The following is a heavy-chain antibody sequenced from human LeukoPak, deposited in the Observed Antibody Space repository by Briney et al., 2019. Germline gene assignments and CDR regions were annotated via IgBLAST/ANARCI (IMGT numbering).Heavy chain of an antibody. CDR1: GFTFSSYW. Sequence: GGSLRLSCAASGFTFSSYWMSWVRQAPGKGLEWVANIKQDGSEKYYVDSVKGRFTISRDNAKNSLYLQMNSLRAEDTAVYYCARDLPQYDSSGFGPNSADYWGQGTLVTVSS. V-gene: IGHV3-7*01. CDR2: IKQDGSEK. D-gene: IGHD3-22*01. J-gene: IGHJ4*02. CDR3: ARDLPQYDSSGFGPNSADY.